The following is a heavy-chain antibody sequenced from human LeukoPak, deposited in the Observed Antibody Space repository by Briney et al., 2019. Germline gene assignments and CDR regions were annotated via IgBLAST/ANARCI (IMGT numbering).Heavy chain of an antibody. CDR1: GFSFSGHW. Sequence: GGSLRLSCTASGFSFSGHWMHWARQLPGKGLVWVSRISPTGSTTSYADSVKGRFTVSRDNAKNTLYLQVNNLRAEDTAVYYCARDVYSGYAISYYFDYWGQGALVTVSS. J-gene: IGHJ4*02. V-gene: IGHV3-74*01. D-gene: IGHD5-12*01. CDR2: ISPTGSTT. CDR3: ARDVYSGYAISYYFDY.